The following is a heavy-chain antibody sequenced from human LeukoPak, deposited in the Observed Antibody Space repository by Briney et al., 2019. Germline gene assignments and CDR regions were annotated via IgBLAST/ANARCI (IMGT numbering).Heavy chain of an antibody. V-gene: IGHV5-10-1*01. Sequence: PGESRQISCKGSGYSFTSDWISWVRQMPGKGLEWMGRIDPSDSYTNYSPSFQGHVTISADKSISTPYLQWSSLKASDTAIYYCARHFGAVGAFDYWGQGSMITVSS. CDR1: GYSFTSDW. CDR3: ARHFGAVGAFDY. J-gene: IGHJ4*02. CDR2: IDPSDSYT. D-gene: IGHD1-26*01.